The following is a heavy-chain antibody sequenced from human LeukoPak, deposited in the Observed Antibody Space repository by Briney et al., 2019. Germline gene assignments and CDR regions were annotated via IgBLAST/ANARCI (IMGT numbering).Heavy chain of an antibody. CDR1: GFTFSSYG. CDR2: IWYDGSNK. Sequence: GGSLRLSCAASGFTFSSYGMHWVRQAPGKGLEWVAVIWYDGSNKYYADSVKGRFTISRDNSKNTLYLQMNSLRAEDTAVYYCARPTYSGSYSWFDYWGQGTLVTVSS. D-gene: IGHD1-26*01. V-gene: IGHV3-33*01. J-gene: IGHJ4*02. CDR3: ARPTYSGSYSWFDY.